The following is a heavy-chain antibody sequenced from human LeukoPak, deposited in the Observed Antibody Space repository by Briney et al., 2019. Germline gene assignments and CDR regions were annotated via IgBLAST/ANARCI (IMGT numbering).Heavy chain of an antibody. CDR1: GGSFSGYY. J-gene: IGHJ4*02. CDR3: ARGLPAVASLDY. D-gene: IGHD6-19*01. V-gene: IGHV4-34*01. CDR2: INHSGST. Sequence: SETLSLTCAVYGGSFSGYYWSWIRQPPGKGLEWIGEINHSGSTNYNPSLKSRVTISVDTSKNQFSLKLSSVTAADTAVYYCARGLPAVASLDYWGQGTLVTVSS.